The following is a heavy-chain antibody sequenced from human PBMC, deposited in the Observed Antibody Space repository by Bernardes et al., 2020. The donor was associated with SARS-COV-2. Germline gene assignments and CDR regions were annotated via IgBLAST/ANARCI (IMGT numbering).Heavy chain of an antibody. D-gene: IGHD1-1*01. Sequence: ASVKVSCKVSGYTLTELSMHWVRQAPGKGLEWMGGFDPEDGETIYAQKFQGRVTMTEDTSTDTAYMELSSLRSEDTAVYYCATASPTSPKVFPLSLCSTQPDGNVVIACLVKDYY. V-gene: IGHV1-24*01. CDR1: GYTLTELS. J-gene: IGHJ6*03. CDR2: FDPEDGET. CDR3: ATASPTSPKVFPLSLCSTQPDGNVVIACLVKDYY.